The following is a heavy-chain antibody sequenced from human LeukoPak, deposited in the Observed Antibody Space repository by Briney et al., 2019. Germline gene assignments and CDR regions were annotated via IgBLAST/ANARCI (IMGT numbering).Heavy chain of an antibody. CDR3: ALSASHEGWFDP. V-gene: IGHV4-59*02. Sequence: SETLSLTCTVASVSVSSYYCGWVRQPPGRGLGCLVFIYYSGSTNYNPSLKGGVTLSVDMSKNQFSLKLSSVTAATTPFSYCALSASHEGWFDPWGQGTLVTVSS. J-gene: IGHJ5*02. CDR2: IYYSGST. D-gene: IGHD6-19*01. CDR1: SVSVSSYY.